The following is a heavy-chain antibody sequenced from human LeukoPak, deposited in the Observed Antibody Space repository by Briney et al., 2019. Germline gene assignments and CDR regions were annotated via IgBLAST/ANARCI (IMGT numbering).Heavy chain of an antibody. J-gene: IGHJ4*02. Sequence: ASVKVSCRASGYTFTSYGISWVRQAPGQGLEWTGWISAYNGNTNYAQKLQGRVTMTTDTSTSTAYMELRSLRSDDTAVYYCAREASELGGLDYWGQGTLVTVSS. V-gene: IGHV1-18*01. CDR1: GYTFTSYG. CDR3: AREASELGGLDY. CDR2: ISAYNGNT. D-gene: IGHD3-10*01.